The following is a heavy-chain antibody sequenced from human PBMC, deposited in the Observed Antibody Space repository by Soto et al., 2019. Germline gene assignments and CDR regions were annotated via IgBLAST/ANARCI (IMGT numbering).Heavy chain of an antibody. D-gene: IGHD2-21*02. V-gene: IGHV4-4*02. CDR2: IYHSGST. CDR1: GGSISSSNW. J-gene: IGHJ4*02. Sequence: SETLSLTCAVSGGSISSSNWWSWVRQPPGKGLEWIGEIYHSGSTNYNPSLKSRVTISVDKSKNQFSLKLSSVTAADTAVYYCARDMFRYCGADCHDYWGQGTLVTVSS. CDR3: ARDMFRYCGADCHDY.